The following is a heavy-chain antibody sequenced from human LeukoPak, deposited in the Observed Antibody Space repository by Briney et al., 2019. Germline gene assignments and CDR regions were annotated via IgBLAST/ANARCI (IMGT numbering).Heavy chain of an antibody. CDR3: ARGSGMATMGGAFDI. J-gene: IGHJ3*02. V-gene: IGHV1-2*04. CDR1: GYTFIDYY. D-gene: IGHD5-24*01. Sequence: GASVKVSCKPSGYTFIDYYLHWVRQAPGQGLEWMGWINPNSGGTNYAQKFQGWVTMTRDTSISTAYMELSRLRSDDTAVYYCARGSGMATMGGAFDIWGQGTMVTVSS. CDR2: INPNSGGT.